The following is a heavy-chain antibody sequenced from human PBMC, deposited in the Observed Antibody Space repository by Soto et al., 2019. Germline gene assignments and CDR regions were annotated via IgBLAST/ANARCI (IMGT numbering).Heavy chain of an antibody. D-gene: IGHD4-17*01. J-gene: IGHJ4*02. V-gene: IGHV4-4*02. CDR1: VASTSSSVYW. CDR2: MHPRGTT. Sequence: QVQLQESGPGLVKPSGTLSPTSPFPVASTSSSVYWWSWFRQSPGKGLEWIGEMHPRGTTNYNPSLKSRVILSIDKSENQFSLKLISVTAADTAVYYCAREGRDYGGYTFDSWGQGTLVTVSS. CDR3: AREGRDYGGYTFDS.